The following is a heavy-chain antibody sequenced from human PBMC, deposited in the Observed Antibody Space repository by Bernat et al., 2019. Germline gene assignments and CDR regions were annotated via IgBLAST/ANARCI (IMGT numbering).Heavy chain of an antibody. CDR3: ARRRGYSYDY. Sequence: QVLLVQSGAEVKKPGASVKVSCKASGYTLTGYDINWVRQATGQGLEWVGWMNPNSGNTEYAQKFQGRVTMTRDTSISTAYMELSSLRSDDTAVYYCARRRGYSYDYWGQGTLVTVSS. V-gene: IGHV1-8*01. J-gene: IGHJ4*02. CDR1: GYTLTGYD. CDR2: MNPNSGNT. D-gene: IGHD5-18*01.